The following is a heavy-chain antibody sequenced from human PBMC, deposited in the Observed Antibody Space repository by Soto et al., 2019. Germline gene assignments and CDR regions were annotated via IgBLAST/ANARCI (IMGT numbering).Heavy chain of an antibody. CDR3: ARERTGTTSMDV. V-gene: IGHV1-8*01. CDR1: GYTCTSYD. CDR2: MNPNSGNT. D-gene: IGHD1-1*01. J-gene: IGHJ6*02. Sequence: QVQLVQSGAEVKKPGASVKVSCKASGYTCTSYDINSVRQATGQGLEWMGWMNPNSGNTGYAQKFQGRVNMTRNTSISTAYMELSSLRSEDTAVYYCARERTGTTSMDVWGQGTKVTVSS.